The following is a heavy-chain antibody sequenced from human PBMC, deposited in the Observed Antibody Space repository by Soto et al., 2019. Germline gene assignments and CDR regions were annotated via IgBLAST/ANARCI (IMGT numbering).Heavy chain of an antibody. CDR3: ARDNGDVDY. CDR2: IYHSGST. V-gene: IGHV4-38-2*02. CDR1: GYSISSGYY. J-gene: IGHJ4*02. D-gene: IGHD4-17*01. Sequence: SETLSLTCAVSGYSISSGYYWGWIRQPPGKGLEWIGSIYHSGSTYYNPSLKSRATISVDTSKNQFSLKLSSVTAADTAVYYCARDNGDVDYWGQGTLVTVSS.